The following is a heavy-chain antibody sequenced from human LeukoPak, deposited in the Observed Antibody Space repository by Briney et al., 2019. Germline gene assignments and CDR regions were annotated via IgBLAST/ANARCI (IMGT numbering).Heavy chain of an antibody. V-gene: IGHV1-69*06. Sequence: SVKVSCKASGGTFSSYAISWVRQAPGQGLEWMGGIIPIFGTANYAQKFQGRVTITADKSTSTAYMELSSLRSEDTAVYYCARDRATMNWFDPWGQGTLVTVSS. D-gene: IGHD1-26*01. CDR3: ARDRATMNWFDP. CDR2: IIPIFGTA. J-gene: IGHJ5*02. CDR1: GGTFSSYA.